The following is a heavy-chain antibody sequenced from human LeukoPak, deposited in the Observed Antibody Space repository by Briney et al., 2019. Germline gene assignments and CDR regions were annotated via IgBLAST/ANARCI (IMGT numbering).Heavy chain of an antibody. CDR3: ARSYSIRSPYYFDY. V-gene: IGHV4-4*07. CDR2: IHASGTT. Sequence: SETLSLTCTVSGGFVTSYYWTWSRQPAGKGLQWIGRIHASGTTSYNPSLKSRVTMSLDTSKNQFSLKLSSVTAADTAVYYCARSYSIRSPYYFDYWGQGTLVTVSS. CDR1: GGFVTSYY. J-gene: IGHJ4*02. D-gene: IGHD6-13*01.